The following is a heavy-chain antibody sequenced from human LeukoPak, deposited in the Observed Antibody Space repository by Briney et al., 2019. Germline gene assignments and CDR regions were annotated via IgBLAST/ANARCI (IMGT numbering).Heavy chain of an antibody. Sequence: SVKVTCKASGGTFSSYAISWVRQAPGQGLEWMGRIIPIFGIANYAQKFQGRATITADKSTSTAYMELSSLRSEDTAVYYCARDLTMVRGVPDGFDYWGQGTLVTVSS. D-gene: IGHD3-10*01. CDR1: GGTFSSYA. V-gene: IGHV1-69*04. CDR2: IIPIFGIA. CDR3: ARDLTMVRGVPDGFDY. J-gene: IGHJ4*02.